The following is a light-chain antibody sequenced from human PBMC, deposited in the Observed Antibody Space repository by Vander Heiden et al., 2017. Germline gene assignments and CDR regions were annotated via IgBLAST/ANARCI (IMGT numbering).Light chain of an antibody. CDR3: HQYGSTPWT. Sequence: DIVLTQSPATLSLSPGERATISCRASQTFSSSYLGWLQQRPGQPPRLLIFGTDRRATGIPDRFSGSGSETDFTLTISRLEPEDFAVYYCHQYGSTPWTFGQGTKVEMK. CDR1: QTFSSSY. V-gene: IGKV3-20*01. J-gene: IGKJ1*01. CDR2: GTD.